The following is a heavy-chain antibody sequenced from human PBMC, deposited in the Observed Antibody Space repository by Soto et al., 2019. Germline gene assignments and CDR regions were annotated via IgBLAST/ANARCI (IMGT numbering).Heavy chain of an antibody. J-gene: IGHJ4*02. CDR2: ISSSSSTI. Sequence: HPGGSLRLSCAASGFTFSSYSMNWVRQAPGKGLEWVSYISSSSSTIYYADSVKGRFTISRDNAKNSLYLQMNSLRAEDTAVYYCARDSPTYGDYGFVLGYFDYWGQGTLVTVSS. D-gene: IGHD4-17*01. V-gene: IGHV3-48*01. CDR3: ARDSPTYGDYGFVLGYFDY. CDR1: GFTFSSYS.